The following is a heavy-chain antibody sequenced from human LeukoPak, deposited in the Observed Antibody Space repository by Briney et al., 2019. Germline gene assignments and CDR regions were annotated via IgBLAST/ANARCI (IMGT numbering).Heavy chain of an antibody. D-gene: IGHD3-3*01. CDR1: GFTFSSYA. V-gene: IGHV3-23*01. CDR2: IRGSGGST. CDR3: AKDREYHDFWSGYYTGFDY. J-gene: IGHJ4*02. Sequence: RGSLRLSCAASGFTFSSYAMSWVRQAPGKGLEWVAAIRGSGGSTYYADSVKGRFTISRDNSKNTLYLQMNSLRAEDTAVYYCAKDREYHDFWSGYYTGFDYWGQGTLVTVSS.